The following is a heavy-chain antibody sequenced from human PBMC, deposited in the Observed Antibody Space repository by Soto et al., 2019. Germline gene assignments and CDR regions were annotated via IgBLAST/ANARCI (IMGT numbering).Heavy chain of an antibody. J-gene: IGHJ3*01. CDR2: IIPIFGTA. CDR3: ARGGYIDPSRHFDV. D-gene: IGHD5-18*01. Sequence: RASVKVSCKASGGTFSSYAISWVRQAPGQGLEWMGGIIPIFGTANYAQKFQGRVTITADKSTSTAYMELSSLRSEDTAVYYCARGGYIDPSRHFDVWGQGTLVTVSS. CDR1: GGTFSSYA. V-gene: IGHV1-69*06.